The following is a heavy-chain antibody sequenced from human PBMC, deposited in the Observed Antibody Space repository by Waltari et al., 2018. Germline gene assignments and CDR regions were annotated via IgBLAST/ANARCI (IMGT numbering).Heavy chain of an antibody. CDR2: IIPIFGTE. Sequence: QVQLVQSGAEVKKPGSSVKVSCKASGGTFSSYAISWVRQAPGQGLEWMGGIIPIFGTENYAQKFQGRVTITTDESTSTAYMELSSLRSEDTAVYYCARAGCSGGSCSIDAFDIWGQGTMVTVSS. D-gene: IGHD2-15*01. J-gene: IGHJ3*02. V-gene: IGHV1-69*05. CDR3: ARAGCSGGSCSIDAFDI. CDR1: GGTFSSYA.